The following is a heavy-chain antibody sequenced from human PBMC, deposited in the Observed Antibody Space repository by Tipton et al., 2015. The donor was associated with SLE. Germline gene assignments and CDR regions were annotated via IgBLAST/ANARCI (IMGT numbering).Heavy chain of an antibody. J-gene: IGHJ2*01. CDR3: ARGSDGEYVRYFDV. CDR1: GGSISFDY. CDR2: IYSSGDR. Sequence: TLSLTCTVSGGSISFDYWSWIRQSAGRGLEWIGRIYSSGDRDYNPSLRSRVTMSIDASQNRVSLRLKSVSAADTAVYYCARGSDGEYVRYFDVWGPCTLVTVPS. V-gene: IGHV4-4*07. D-gene: IGHD4-17*01.